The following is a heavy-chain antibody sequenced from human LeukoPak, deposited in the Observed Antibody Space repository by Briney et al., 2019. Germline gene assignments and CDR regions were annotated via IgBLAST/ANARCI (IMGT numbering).Heavy chain of an antibody. CDR1: GYTFTSYY. D-gene: IGHD2-2*01. CDR2: LNPNSGDT. CDR3: ARGVPRYCRSPGRASAAICGVY. Sequence: GASVKVSCKASGYTFTSYYMHWVRQATGQGLEWMGWLNPNSGDTGYAQKFQGSITMTRNTSISTAYMELTSLRSEDTAVYFCARGVPRYCRSPGRASAAICGVYWGQGTLVTVSS. V-gene: IGHV1-8*02. J-gene: IGHJ4*02.